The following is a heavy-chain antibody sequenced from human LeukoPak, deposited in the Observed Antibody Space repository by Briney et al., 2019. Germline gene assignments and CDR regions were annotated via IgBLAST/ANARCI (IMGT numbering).Heavy chain of an antibody. CDR1: GYTFTSYG. V-gene: IGHV1-18*01. J-gene: IGHJ4*02. Sequence: ASVKVSCKASGYTFTSYGISWVRPAPGQGLEWMGWISAYNGNTNYAQKLQGRVTMTTDTSTSTAYMELRSLRSDDTAVYYCARGIVVVPAAMKTTVVTPVDYWGQGTLVTVSS. CDR3: ARGIVVVPAAMKTTVVTPVDY. CDR2: ISAYNGNT. D-gene: IGHD2-2*01.